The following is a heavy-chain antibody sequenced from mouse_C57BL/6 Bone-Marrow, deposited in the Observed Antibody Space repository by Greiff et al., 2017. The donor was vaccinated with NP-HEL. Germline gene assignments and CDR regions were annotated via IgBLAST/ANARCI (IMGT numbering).Heavy chain of an antibody. Sequence: VQLQQSGAELVRPGASVKLSCTASGFNIKDDYMHWVKQRPEQGLEWIGWIDPENGDTEYASKFQGKATITADTSSNTAYLQRSSLTSEDTAVYYWTSTMVKYFDVWGTGTTVTVSS. D-gene: IGHD2-1*01. J-gene: IGHJ1*03. CDR1: GFNIKDDY. V-gene: IGHV14-4*01. CDR3: TSTMVKYFDV. CDR2: IDPENGDT.